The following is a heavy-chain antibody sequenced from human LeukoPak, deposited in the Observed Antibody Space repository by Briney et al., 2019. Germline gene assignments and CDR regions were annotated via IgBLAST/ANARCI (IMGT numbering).Heavy chain of an antibody. D-gene: IGHD3-22*01. V-gene: IGHV3-9*01. CDR2: ISWNSGSI. J-gene: IGHJ3*02. Sequence: PGGSLRLSCAASGFTFDDYAMHWVRQAPGKGLEWASGISWNSGSIGYADSVKGRFTISRDNAKNSLYLQMNSLRAEDTALYYCAKGPNSSGYYWGAFDIWGQGTMVTVSS. CDR3: AKGPNSSGYYWGAFDI. CDR1: GFTFDDYA.